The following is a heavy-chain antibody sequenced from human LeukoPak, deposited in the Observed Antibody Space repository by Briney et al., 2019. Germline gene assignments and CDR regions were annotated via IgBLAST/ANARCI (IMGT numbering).Heavy chain of an antibody. Sequence: SETLSLTCAVSGDSISTSASYWDWSRQPPGKGLEWIGNIYYDGNTRYNPSLKSRVTISVDRSKNQFSLKLSSVTAADTAVYYCARRGRDKARLGYYYYYMDVWGKGTTVTVSS. CDR3: ARRGRDKARLGYYYYYMDV. V-gene: IGHV4-39*01. CDR2: IYYDGNT. CDR1: GDSISTSASY. J-gene: IGHJ6*03. D-gene: IGHD6-19*01.